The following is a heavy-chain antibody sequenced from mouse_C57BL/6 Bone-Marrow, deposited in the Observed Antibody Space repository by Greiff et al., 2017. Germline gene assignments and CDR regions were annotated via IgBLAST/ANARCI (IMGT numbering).Heavy chain of an antibody. CDR1: GFTFSSYA. D-gene: IGHD2-14*01. Sequence: EVMLVESGGGLVKPGGSLKLSCAASGFTFSSYAMSWVRQTPEKRLEWVATISDGGSYTYYPDNVKGRFTISRDNAKNNLYLQMSHLKSEDTAMYYCAREEAVRRDFDVWGTGTTVTVSS. J-gene: IGHJ1*03. CDR3: AREEAVRRDFDV. CDR2: ISDGGSYT. V-gene: IGHV5-4*01.